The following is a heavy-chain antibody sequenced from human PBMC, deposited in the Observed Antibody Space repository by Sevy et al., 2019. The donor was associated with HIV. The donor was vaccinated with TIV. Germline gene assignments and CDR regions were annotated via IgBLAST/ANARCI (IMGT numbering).Heavy chain of an antibody. CDR1: GFTFSSYW. J-gene: IGHJ4*02. CDR2: IKQDGSEK. Sequence: GGSLRLSCAASGFTFSSYWMSWVRQAPGKGLERVANIKQDGSEKYYVDSVKGRFTISRDNAKNSLYLQMNSLRAEDTAVYYCARVLRFGELLYFDYWCQGTLVTVSS. CDR3: ARVLRFGELLYFDY. V-gene: IGHV3-7*01. D-gene: IGHD3-10*01.